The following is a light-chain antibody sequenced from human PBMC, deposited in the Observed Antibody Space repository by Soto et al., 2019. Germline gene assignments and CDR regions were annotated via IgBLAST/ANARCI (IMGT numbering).Light chain of an antibody. CDR1: QDITNH. CDR3: QQYDNFPLT. Sequence: DIQMTQSPSTLSASVGDRVTITCQASQDITNHLNWYQQKPGKAPKLLIYDASNLGAGVPSRFGGSGSGTDFTFTISSLQPEDIATYYCQQYDNFPLTFGGGTKVEIK. CDR2: DAS. J-gene: IGKJ4*01. V-gene: IGKV1-33*01.